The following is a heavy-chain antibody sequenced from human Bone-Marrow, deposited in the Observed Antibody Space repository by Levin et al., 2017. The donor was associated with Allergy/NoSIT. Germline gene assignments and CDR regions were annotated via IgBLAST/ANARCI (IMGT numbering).Heavy chain of an antibody. D-gene: IGHD2-8*02. J-gene: IGHJ3*02. V-gene: IGHV1-69*06. CDR3: ARERSGGTLFDI. Sequence: GASVKVSCKTSGGSFNSYFMTWLRQAPGQGLEWMGGILPIFGTTKIAQNFQGRVTMTADKSTGTAYMEMSSLRYEDTAVYYCARERSGGTLFDIWGQGTMVTVSS. CDR2: ILPIFGTT. CDR1: GGSFNSYF.